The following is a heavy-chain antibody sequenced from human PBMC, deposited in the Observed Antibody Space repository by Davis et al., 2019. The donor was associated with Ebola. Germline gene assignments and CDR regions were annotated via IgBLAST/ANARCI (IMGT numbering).Heavy chain of an antibody. Sequence: SVKVSCKASGYTFTSYGISWVRQAPGQGLEWMGGIIPIFGTANYAQKFQGRVTITADKSTSTAYMELSSLRSEDTAVYYCAKTLIRNIPDYYYYGMDVWGQGTTVTVSS. CDR2: IIPIFGTA. CDR3: AKTLIRNIPDYYYYGMDV. J-gene: IGHJ6*02. D-gene: IGHD2/OR15-2a*01. CDR1: GYTFTSYG. V-gene: IGHV1-69*06.